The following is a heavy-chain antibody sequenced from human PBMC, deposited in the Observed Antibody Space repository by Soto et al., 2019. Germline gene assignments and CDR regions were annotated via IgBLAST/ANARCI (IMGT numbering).Heavy chain of an antibody. CDR1: GGAITSGGYS. V-gene: IGHV4-31*03. J-gene: IGHJ5*02. CDR2: IYYSGTA. D-gene: IGHD1-7*01. Sequence: QVQLQESGPGLVKPSQTLSLTCTVSGGAITSGGYSWSWIRQHPGKGLEWIGYIYYSGTAYYNPSLKSRVSISVDTSKSQFSLKLSSVTAADTAVYYCVREGNGTTPGWFDPWGQGTLVTVSS. CDR3: VREGNGTTPGWFDP.